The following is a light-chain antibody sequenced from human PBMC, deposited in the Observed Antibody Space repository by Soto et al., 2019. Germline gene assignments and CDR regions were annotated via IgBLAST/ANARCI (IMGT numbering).Light chain of an antibody. CDR3: SSYTNINTRACV. CDR2: EVT. Sequence: QTASVSGSPGQSITISCTGTSSDVGAYNLVSWYQHLPDKAPKLIISEVTNRPSGVSNRFSGSKSGNTASLTISGLQAEDEAEYYCSSYTNINTRACVFGTGTKVTVL. CDR1: SSDVGAYNL. J-gene: IGLJ1*01. V-gene: IGLV2-14*01.